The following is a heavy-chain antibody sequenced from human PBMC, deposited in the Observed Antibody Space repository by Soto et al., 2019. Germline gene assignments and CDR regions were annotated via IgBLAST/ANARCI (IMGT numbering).Heavy chain of an antibody. J-gene: IGHJ4*02. Sequence: GGSLRLSCAASGFTFSSYSMNWVRQAPGKGLEWVSSISSSSYIYYADSVKGRFTISRDNAKNSLYLQMNSLRAEDTAVYYCAREIYAAAGTFDYWGQGTLVTVSS. D-gene: IGHD6-13*01. CDR2: ISSSSYI. CDR1: GFTFSSYS. V-gene: IGHV3-21*01. CDR3: AREIYAAAGTFDY.